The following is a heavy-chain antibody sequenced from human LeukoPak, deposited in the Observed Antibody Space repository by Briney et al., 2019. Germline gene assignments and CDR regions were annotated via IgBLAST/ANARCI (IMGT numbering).Heavy chain of an antibody. CDR1: GGSFSGYY. J-gene: IGHJ3*02. D-gene: IGHD3-22*01. Sequence: ETLSLTCAVYGGSFSGYYWSWVRQAPGKGLEWVSAISGSGGSTYYADSVKGRFTISRDNSKNTLYLQMNSLRAEDTAVYYCAKDGYYYDSSGRRTNAFDIWGQGTMVTVSS. CDR3: AKDGYYYDSSGRRTNAFDI. CDR2: ISGSGGST. V-gene: IGHV3-23*01.